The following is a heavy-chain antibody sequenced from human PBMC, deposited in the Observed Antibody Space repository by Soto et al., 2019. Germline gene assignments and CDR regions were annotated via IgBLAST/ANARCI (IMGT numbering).Heavy chain of an antibody. D-gene: IGHD1-26*01. CDR1: GYTFTGYY. CDR2: INPNSGGT. V-gene: IGHV1-2*02. Sequence: GASVKVSCKASGYTFTGYYMHWVRQAPGQGLEWMGWINPNSGGTNYAQKFQGRVTMTRDTSISTAYMELSRLRSDDTAVYYCARELGVGATNEAFDIWGQGTMVTVSS. CDR3: ARELGVGATNEAFDI. J-gene: IGHJ3*02.